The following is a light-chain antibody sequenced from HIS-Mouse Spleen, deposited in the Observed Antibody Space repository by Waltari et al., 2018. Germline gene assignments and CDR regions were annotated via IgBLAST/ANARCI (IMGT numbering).Light chain of an antibody. V-gene: IGLV1-47*01. CDR2: RNN. J-gene: IGLJ3*02. Sequence: QSVLTQPPSASGTPGQRVTISCSGRSSNIGSTYVYWYQQLPGPASKLLSYRNNQRPSGGPDRFSGSKSGTSASRAISVLRSEDEADYYCAAWDDSLSGPVFGGGTKLTVL. CDR1: SSNIGSTY. CDR3: AAWDDSLSGPV.